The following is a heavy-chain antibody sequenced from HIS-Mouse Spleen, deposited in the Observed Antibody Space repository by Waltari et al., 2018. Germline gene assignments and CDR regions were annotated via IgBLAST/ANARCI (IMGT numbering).Heavy chain of an antibody. CDR2: IYYSGRT. J-gene: IGHJ4*02. D-gene: IGHD4-17*01. Sequence: QLQLQESGPGLVKPSETLSLTCTVPGGSISSSSYYWGGSRQPPGKGRAWIGSIYYSGRTYYNPSLKSRVTISVDTSKNQFSLKLSSVTAADTAVYYCAYGDYFDYWGQGTLVTVSS. V-gene: IGHV4-39*01. CDR1: GGSISSSSYY. CDR3: AYGDYFDY.